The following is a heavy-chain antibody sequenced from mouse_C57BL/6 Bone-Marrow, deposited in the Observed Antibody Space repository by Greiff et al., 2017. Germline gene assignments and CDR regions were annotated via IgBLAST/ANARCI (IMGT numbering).Heavy chain of an antibody. CDR2: IYPSDSET. Sequence: QVQLQQPGAELVRPGSSVKLSCKASGYTFTSYWMDWVKQRPGQGLEWIGNIYPSDSETHYNQKFKDKATLTVDKSSSTAYMQLSSLTSEDSAVYYCARSQCITTVVANWYFDVCGTGTTVTVSS. V-gene: IGHV1-61*01. D-gene: IGHD1-1*01. CDR1: GYTFTSYW. CDR3: ARSQCITTVVANWYFDV. J-gene: IGHJ1*03.